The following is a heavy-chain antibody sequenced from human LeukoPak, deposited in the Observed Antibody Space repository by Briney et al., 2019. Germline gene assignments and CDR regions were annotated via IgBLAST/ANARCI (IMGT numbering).Heavy chain of an antibody. CDR2: INHSGST. V-gene: IGHV4-34*01. CDR3: AKAYGGNSES. J-gene: IGHJ4*02. D-gene: IGHD4-23*01. CDR1: GGSFSGYY. Sequence: SETLSLTCAVYGGSFSGYYWSWIRQPPGKGLEWIGEINHSGSTNYNPSLKSRVTISVDTSKNQFSLKLSSVTAADTAVYYCAKAYGGNSESWAQGTLVTVSS.